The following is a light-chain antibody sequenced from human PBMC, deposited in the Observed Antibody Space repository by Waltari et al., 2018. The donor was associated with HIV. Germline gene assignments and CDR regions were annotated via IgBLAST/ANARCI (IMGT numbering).Light chain of an antibody. J-gene: IGKJ4*01. CDR3: MQALQRPRT. CDR2: LTS. CDR1: RSLLETNGYHF. V-gene: IGKV2-28*01. Sequence: DIVMTQSPLALVVTPGEPASISCRFSRSLLETNGYHFLQWYVQKPGQSPQLLMYLTSKRASGVPDRFSGSGSGTDFTLRISRVEAEDVGVYYCMQALQRPRTFGGGTKVEIK.